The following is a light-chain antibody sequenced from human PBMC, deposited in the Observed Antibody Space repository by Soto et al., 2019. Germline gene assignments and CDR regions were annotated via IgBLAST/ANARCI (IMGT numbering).Light chain of an antibody. CDR1: QGIRED. V-gene: IGKV1-17*01. J-gene: IGKJ1*01. CDR3: LQNNSYPRT. Sequence: DIQMTQSPSSLSASVGDRVTITCRASQGIREDLIWYQQNPGKAPKRLIYEASTLQSGVPSRFSGSGSGTEFTLTSSGLKPEDFATYYCLQNNSYPRTFGRGTKVDIK. CDR2: EAS.